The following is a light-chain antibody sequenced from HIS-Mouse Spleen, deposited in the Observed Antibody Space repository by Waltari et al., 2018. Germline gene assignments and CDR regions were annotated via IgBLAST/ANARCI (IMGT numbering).Light chain of an antibody. Sequence: QSALTQPASVSGSPGQSITISCTGTSSDVGGYNYVSWYQQHPGKAPKLMIYDVSSRPSGVPKRFSGSKSGNTASLTICGLQAEDEADYYCSSYTSSSTEVFGGGTKLTVL. CDR2: DVS. CDR3: SSYTSSSTEV. J-gene: IGLJ2*01. CDR1: SSDVGGYNY. V-gene: IGLV2-14*03.